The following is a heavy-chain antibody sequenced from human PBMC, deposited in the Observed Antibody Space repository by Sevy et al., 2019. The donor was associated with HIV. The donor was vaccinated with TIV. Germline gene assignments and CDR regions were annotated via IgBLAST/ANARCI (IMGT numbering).Heavy chain of an antibody. J-gene: IGHJ4*02. V-gene: IGHV4-59*01. CDR1: GGSISSYF. CDR2: ISFTGTT. CDR3: ARDGSNNPRGMNK. Sequence: SETLSLTCTVSGGSISSYFWSWIRQPPGKGLEWIGNISFTGTTHYHPSPKSRVTMSLDTSKSQFALKLSSVTAADTAVYYCARDGSNNPRGMNKWGQGTLVTVSS. D-gene: IGHD1-26*01.